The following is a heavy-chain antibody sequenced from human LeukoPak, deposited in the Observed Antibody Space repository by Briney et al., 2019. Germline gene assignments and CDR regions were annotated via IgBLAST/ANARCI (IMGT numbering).Heavy chain of an antibody. Sequence: PGGSLRLSCAASGFTVSSNYMSWVRQAPGKGLEWVSVIYSGGSTYYADSVKGRFTISRDNSKNTLYLQMNSLRAEDTAVYYCARVRSGITIFGVVIMEGMDVWGRGTTVTVSS. J-gene: IGHJ6*02. CDR3: ARVRSGITIFGVVIMEGMDV. D-gene: IGHD3-3*01. V-gene: IGHV3-66*01. CDR1: GFTVSSNY. CDR2: IYSGGST.